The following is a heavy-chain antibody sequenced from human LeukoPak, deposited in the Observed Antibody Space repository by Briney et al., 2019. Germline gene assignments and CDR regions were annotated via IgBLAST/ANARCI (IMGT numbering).Heavy chain of an antibody. V-gene: IGHV4-61*01. Sequence: KPSETLSLTCAVSGGSISSSNWWSWIRQPPGKGLEWIGYIYYSGSTNYNPSLTSRVTISLDTSKSQFSLKLSSVTAADTAVYYCARAYYYDTSDYYIFDHWGQGTLVTVSS. CDR1: GGSISSSNW. D-gene: IGHD3-22*01. J-gene: IGHJ4*02. CDR2: IYYSGST. CDR3: ARAYYYDTSDYYIFDH.